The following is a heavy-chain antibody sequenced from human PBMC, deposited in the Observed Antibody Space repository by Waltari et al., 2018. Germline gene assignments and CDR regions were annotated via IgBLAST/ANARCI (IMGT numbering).Heavy chain of an antibody. V-gene: IGHV1-2*02. CDR1: GYTFTGYY. J-gene: IGHJ6*02. CDR2: INPHRGGT. Sequence: QVQLVQSGAEVKKPGASVKVSCKASGYTFTGYYMHWVRQAPGQGLEWMGWINPHRGGTNHAQKFQGRVTMTRDTSISTAYMELSRLRSDDTAVYYCAGGRIAARRPYYYYGMDVWGQGTTVTVSS. D-gene: IGHD6-6*01. CDR3: AGGRIAARRPYYYYGMDV.